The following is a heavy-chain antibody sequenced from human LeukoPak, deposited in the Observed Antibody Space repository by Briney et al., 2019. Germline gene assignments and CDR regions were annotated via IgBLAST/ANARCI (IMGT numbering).Heavy chain of an antibody. CDR1: GYTFINYG. CDR2: VSTEKGNT. CDR3: VRDRDWNLDY. J-gene: IGHJ4*02. D-gene: IGHD1-1*01. V-gene: IGHV1-18*01. Sequence: ASVKVSCKASGYTFINYGISWVRRAPGQGLEWMGWVSTEKGNTNYEQNFQGRVTMTTDTPTSTAYMELRSLTSDDTAVYYCVRDRDWNLDYWGQGTLVTVSS.